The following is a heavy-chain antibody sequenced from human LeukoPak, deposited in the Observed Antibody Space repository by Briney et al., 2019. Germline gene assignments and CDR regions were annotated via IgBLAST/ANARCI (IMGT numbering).Heavy chain of an antibody. CDR2: IKQDGSEK. Sequence: GRSLRLSCAASGFTFSSYWMSWVRQAPGKGLEWVANIKQDGSEKYYVDSVKGRFTISRDNAKNSLYLQMNSLRAEDTAVYYCARGGDRYFDWLSLFDYWGQGTLVTVSS. D-gene: IGHD3-9*01. CDR3: ARGGDRYFDWLSLFDY. CDR1: GFTFSSYW. J-gene: IGHJ4*02. V-gene: IGHV3-7*03.